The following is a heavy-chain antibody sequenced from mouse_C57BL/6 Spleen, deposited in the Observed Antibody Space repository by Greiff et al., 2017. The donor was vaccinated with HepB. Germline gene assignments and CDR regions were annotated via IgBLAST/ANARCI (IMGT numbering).Heavy chain of an antibody. CDR3: ARIYYDYDGGFAY. J-gene: IGHJ3*01. CDR1: GYSFTSYY. CDR2: IYPGSGNT. V-gene: IGHV1-66*01. Sequence: VQGVESGPELVKPGASVKISCKASGYSFTSYYIHWVKQRPGQGLEWIGWIYPGSGNTKYNEKFKGKATLTADTSSSTDYMQLSSLTSEDSAVYYCARIYYDYDGGFAYWGQGTLVTVSA. D-gene: IGHD2-4*01.